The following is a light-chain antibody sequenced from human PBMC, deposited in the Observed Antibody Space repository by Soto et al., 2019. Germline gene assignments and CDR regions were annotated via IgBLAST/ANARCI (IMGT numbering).Light chain of an antibody. CDR2: AAS. J-gene: IGKJ1*01. V-gene: IGKV3-20*01. Sequence: EIVLTQSPGTLSLSPGEGAALSCRASQSISNSNIAWYQQKPGQAPRLLVYAASRRATGNPVRFSGSGSGTDFTLTISRLEPEDFAIYYCQQYGSPRGTFGQGTNVETK. CDR3: QQYGSPRGT. CDR1: QSISNSN.